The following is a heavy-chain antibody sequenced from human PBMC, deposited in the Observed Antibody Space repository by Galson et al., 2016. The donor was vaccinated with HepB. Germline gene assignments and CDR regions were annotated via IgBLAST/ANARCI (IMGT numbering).Heavy chain of an antibody. CDR3: ARDLDFRAGDFYYDAFDL. CDR2: IIDDGSI. V-gene: IGHV3-48*02. CDR1: GFTLSSSD. J-gene: IGHJ3*01. Sequence: SLRLSCAASGFTLSSSDMHWVRQAPGTGLEWVSAIIDDGSIHYADSVRGRFTISRDNARNSLFLQMNSLRDEDTAVYYCARDLDFRAGDFYYDAFDLWGQGTKVTVSP. D-gene: IGHD3/OR15-3a*01.